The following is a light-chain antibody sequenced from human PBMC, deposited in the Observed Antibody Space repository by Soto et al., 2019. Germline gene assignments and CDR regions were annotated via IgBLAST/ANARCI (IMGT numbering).Light chain of an antibody. CDR3: QQYNNWPFT. V-gene: IGKV3-15*01. J-gene: IGKJ3*01. Sequence: EIVMTQSPATLSVSPGERATLSCRASQSISSNLAWYQQKPGQAPRLLIYGASTRATGIPATFSGSGSGTEFTLTIRSVQSEDFAVYYCQQYNNWPFTFGPGTKVDIK. CDR1: QSISSN. CDR2: GAS.